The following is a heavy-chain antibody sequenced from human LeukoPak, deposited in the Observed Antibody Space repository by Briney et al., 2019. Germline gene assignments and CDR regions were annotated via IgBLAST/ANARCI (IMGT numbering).Heavy chain of an antibody. J-gene: IGHJ3*02. CDR2: IYYSGRT. CDR1: SGSISSYS. Sequence: SETLSLTCTLSSGSISSYSWSWIRQPPGKGPEWIAYIYYSGRTKYNPSLESRVTISLDTSKNHFSLQLRSVTAADTAVYYCARLLDHDNCDNPDTIDIWGQGTMVTVSS. D-gene: IGHD1-20*01. CDR3: ARLLDHDNCDNPDTIDI. V-gene: IGHV4-59*01.